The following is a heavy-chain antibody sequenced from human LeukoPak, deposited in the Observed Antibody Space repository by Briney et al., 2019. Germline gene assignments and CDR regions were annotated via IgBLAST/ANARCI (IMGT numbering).Heavy chain of an antibody. V-gene: IGHV1-69*13. CDR1: GGTFSSYA. J-gene: IGHJ4*02. CDR3: ARDLAAPYFDY. Sequence: GASVKVSRKASGGTFSSYAISWVRQAPGQGLEWMGGIIPIFGTANYAQKFQGRVTITADESTSTAYMELSSLRSEDTAVYYCARDLAAPYFDYWGQGTLVTVSS. CDR2: IIPIFGTA. D-gene: IGHD2-15*01.